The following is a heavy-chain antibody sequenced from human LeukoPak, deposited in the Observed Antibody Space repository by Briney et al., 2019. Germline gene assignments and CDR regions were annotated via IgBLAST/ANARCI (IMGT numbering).Heavy chain of an antibody. CDR1: GGSISSYY. V-gene: IGHV4-59*01. Sequence: SETLSLTCTVSGGSISSYYWSWIWQPPGKGLEWIGYIYYSGSTNYNPSLKSRVTISVDTSKIQFSLKLSSVTAADTPVYYCARIGRVDYNYGVSHWFDPWGQGTLVTVSS. CDR3: ARIGRVDYNYGVSHWFDP. CDR2: IYYSGST. D-gene: IGHD5-18*01. J-gene: IGHJ5*02.